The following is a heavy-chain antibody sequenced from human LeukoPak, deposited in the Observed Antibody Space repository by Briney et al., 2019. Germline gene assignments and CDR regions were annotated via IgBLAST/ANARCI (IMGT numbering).Heavy chain of an antibody. Sequence: ASVKVSCKASGYTFTSYDINWVRQATGQGLEWMGWMNPNSGNTGYAQKFQGRVTMTRNTSISTAYMELSSLRSEDTAVYYCARVPAPRYCSSTSCYLDYWGQGTLVTVSS. CDR3: ARVPAPRYCSSTSCYLDY. V-gene: IGHV1-8*01. J-gene: IGHJ4*02. CDR2: MNPNSGNT. CDR1: GYTFTSYD. D-gene: IGHD2-2*01.